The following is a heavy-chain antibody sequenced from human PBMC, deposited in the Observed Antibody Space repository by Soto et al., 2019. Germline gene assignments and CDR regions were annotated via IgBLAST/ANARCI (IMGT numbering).Heavy chain of an antibody. CDR1: GYSFTDYH. Sequence: QVRLVQSGAEVKKPGASVKVSCKASGYSFTDYHIHWVRQAPGQGLEWLGRINPKSGGTSTAQKFQGWVTMTTDTSISTASMELTRLTYDDTAIYYCARGDSTDCSNGVCSFFYNHDMDVWGQGTTVTVSS. CDR3: ARGDSTDCSNGVCSFFYNHDMDV. V-gene: IGHV1-2*04. D-gene: IGHD2-8*01. J-gene: IGHJ6*02. CDR2: INPKSGGT.